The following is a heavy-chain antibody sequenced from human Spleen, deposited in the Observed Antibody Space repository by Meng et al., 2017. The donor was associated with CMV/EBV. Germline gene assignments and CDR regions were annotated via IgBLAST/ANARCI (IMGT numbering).Heavy chain of an antibody. V-gene: IGHV1-2*02. CDR3: SRAKFVVVPAALGVH. J-gene: IGHJ4*02. D-gene: IGHD2-2*01. Sequence: ASVKDSCKASGYTLTGYYLHWVRQAPGQGLEWMGWINPNTDDTKYAQKFQGRVTMTRDTSINTAYMELTSLRSDDTAVYYCSRAKFVVVPAALGVHWGQGTLVTVSS. CDR2: INPNTDDT. CDR1: GYTLTGYY.